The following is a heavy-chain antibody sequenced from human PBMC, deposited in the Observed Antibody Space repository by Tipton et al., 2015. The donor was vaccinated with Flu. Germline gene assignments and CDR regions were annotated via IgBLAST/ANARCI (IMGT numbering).Heavy chain of an antibody. J-gene: IGHJ5*01. CDR3: ARRDYSNYVSEPKNWFDS. CDR2: IFHSGNT. V-gene: IGHV4-39*07. CDR1: GDSIRSANYY. Sequence: TRSLTCTVSGDSIRSANYYWGWVRQPPGKGLEWIGNIFHSGNTYRNPSLKSRVTISVDTSKNQFSLKLTSVTAADTAVYYCARRDYSNYVSEPKNWFDSWGQGSLVTVSS. D-gene: IGHD4-11*01.